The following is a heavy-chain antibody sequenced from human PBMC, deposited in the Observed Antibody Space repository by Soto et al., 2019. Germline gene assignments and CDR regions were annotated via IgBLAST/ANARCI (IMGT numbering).Heavy chain of an antibody. Sequence: QVQLVESGGGVVQPGRSLRLSCAASGFTFSSYAMHWVRQAPGTGLEWVAVISYDGSNKYYADSVKGRFTISRDTSKNTLYLQMNSLRAEETAVYYCARDPLGRYYGSGSYYFDYWGQGTLVTVSS. CDR3: ARDPLGRYYGSGSYYFDY. V-gene: IGHV3-30-3*01. CDR1: GFTFSSYA. D-gene: IGHD3-10*01. CDR2: ISYDGSNK. J-gene: IGHJ4*02.